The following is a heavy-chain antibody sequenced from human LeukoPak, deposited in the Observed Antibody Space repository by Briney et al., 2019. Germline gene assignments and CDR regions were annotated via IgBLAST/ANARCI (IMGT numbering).Heavy chain of an antibody. CDR1: GFTFSSYA. CDR3: AKDKSPQYYYYGMDV. CDR2: ISGSGGST. Sequence: GGSLRLSCAASGFTFSSYAMSWVRQAPGKGLEWVSAISGSGGSTYYAGSVKGRFTISRDNSKNTLYLQMNSLRAEDTAVYYCAKDKSPQYYYYGMDVWGQGTTVTVSS. V-gene: IGHV3-23*01. J-gene: IGHJ6*02.